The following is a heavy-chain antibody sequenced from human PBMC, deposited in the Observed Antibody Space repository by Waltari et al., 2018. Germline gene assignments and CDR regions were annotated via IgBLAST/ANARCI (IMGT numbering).Heavy chain of an antibody. Sequence: QVQLQQWGAGLLKPSETLSLTCAVYGGSFSGYSLSWIRNPPGKGLEWIGEINHSGSTNYNPSLKSRVTISVDTSKNQFSLKLSSVTAADTAVYYCARGQRLTARIAAAGTGGDYWGQGTLVTVSS. CDR2: INHSGST. V-gene: IGHV4-34*01. J-gene: IGHJ4*02. CDR1: GGSFSGYS. CDR3: ARGQRLTARIAAAGTGGDY. D-gene: IGHD6-13*01.